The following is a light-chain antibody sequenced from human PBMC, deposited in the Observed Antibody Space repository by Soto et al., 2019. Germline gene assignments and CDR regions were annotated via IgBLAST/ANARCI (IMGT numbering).Light chain of an antibody. CDR3: CSYTSISTSAV. CDR1: SSDIGDYTH. J-gene: IGLJ2*01. Sequence: QSALTQPASVSGSPGQSITISCTGTSSDIGDYTHVSWYPQHPGKAPKLIIYEVSDRPSGVSNRFSGSKSGNTASLTISGLQTEDEADYYCCSYTSISTSAVFGGGTKLTVL. V-gene: IGLV2-14*01. CDR2: EVS.